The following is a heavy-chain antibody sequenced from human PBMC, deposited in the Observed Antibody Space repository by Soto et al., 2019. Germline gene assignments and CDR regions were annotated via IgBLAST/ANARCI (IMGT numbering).Heavy chain of an antibody. V-gene: IGHV4-34*01. Sequence: SETLSLTCAVYGGSFSGYYWSWIRQPPGKGLEWIGEINHSGSTNYNPSLKSRVTISVDTSKNQFSLKLSSVTAADTAVYYCARGRSGLPRLNDYWGQGTLVTVSS. CDR2: INHSGST. CDR3: ARGRSGLPRLNDY. J-gene: IGHJ4*02. CDR1: GGSFSGYY.